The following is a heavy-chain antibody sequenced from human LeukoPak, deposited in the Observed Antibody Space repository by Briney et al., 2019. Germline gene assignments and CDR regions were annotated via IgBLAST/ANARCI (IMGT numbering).Heavy chain of an antibody. CDR1: GYTFTSYD. D-gene: IGHD3-3*01. V-gene: IGHV1-8*03. J-gene: IGHJ6*03. CDR2: MNPNSGNT. CDR3: ARSYDFWSGYYEDYYYMGV. Sequence: ASVKLTYKASGYTFTSYDINWVRQATGQGLEWMGWMNPNSGNTGYAQKFQGRVAITRNTSISTAYMELSSLRSEDTAVYYCARSYDFWSGYYEDYYYMGVWGTVTTVTVSS.